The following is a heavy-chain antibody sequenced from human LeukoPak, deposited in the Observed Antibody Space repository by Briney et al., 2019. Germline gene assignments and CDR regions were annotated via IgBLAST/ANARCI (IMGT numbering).Heavy chain of an antibody. D-gene: IGHD6-13*01. V-gene: IGHV3-21*01. CDR3: ARGVGSWTPYYFDY. Sequence: PGGSLRLSCAASEFTFSSYSMNWVRQAPGKGLEWVSSICSSSSYIYYADSVKGRFTISRDNAKNSLYLQMNSLRAEDTAVYYCARGVGSWTPYYFDYWGQGTLVTVSS. CDR1: EFTFSSYS. J-gene: IGHJ4*02. CDR2: ICSSSSYI.